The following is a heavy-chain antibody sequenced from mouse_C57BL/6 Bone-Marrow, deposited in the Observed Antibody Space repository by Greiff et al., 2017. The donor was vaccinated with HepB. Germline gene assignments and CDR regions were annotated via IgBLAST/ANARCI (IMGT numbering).Heavy chain of an antibody. CDR2: IYPGDGDT. V-gene: IGHV1-80*01. D-gene: IGHD4-1*01. Sequence: QVQLQQSGAELVKPGASVKISCKASGYAFSSYWMNWVKQRPGKGLEWIGQIYPGDGDTNYNGKFKGKATLTADTSSSTAYMQLSSLTSEDSAVYFCARNWDGTYYLDYWGQGTTLTVSS. CDR1: GYAFSSYW. CDR3: ARNWDGTYYLDY. J-gene: IGHJ2*01.